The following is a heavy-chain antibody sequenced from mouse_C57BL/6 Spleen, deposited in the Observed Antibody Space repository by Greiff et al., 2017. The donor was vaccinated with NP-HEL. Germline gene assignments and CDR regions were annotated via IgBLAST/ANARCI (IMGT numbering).Heavy chain of an antibody. CDR3: ARRRYDAMDY. Sequence: EVQLQQSGPGLVKPSQSLSLTCSVTGYSITSGYYWNWIRQFPGNKLEWMGYISYDGSNNYNPSLKNRISITRDTSKNQFFLKLNSVTTEDTATYYCARRRYDAMDYWGQGTSVTVSS. J-gene: IGHJ4*01. V-gene: IGHV3-6*01. D-gene: IGHD2-10*02. CDR1: GYSITSGYY. CDR2: ISYDGSN.